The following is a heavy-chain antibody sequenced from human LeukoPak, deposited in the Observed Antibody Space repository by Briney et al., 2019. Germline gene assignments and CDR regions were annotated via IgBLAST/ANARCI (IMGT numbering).Heavy chain of an antibody. Sequence: ASVRVSCKASGYTFTGYYMHWVRQAPGQGLEWMGWINPNSGGTNYAQKFQGRVTMTRDTSISTAYMELSRLRSDDTAVYYCARDRYMVRGVWYLYYYYGMDVWGQGTTVTVSS. V-gene: IGHV1-2*02. D-gene: IGHD3-10*01. CDR2: INPNSGGT. J-gene: IGHJ6*02. CDR3: ARDRYMVRGVWYLYYYYGMDV. CDR1: GYTFTGYY.